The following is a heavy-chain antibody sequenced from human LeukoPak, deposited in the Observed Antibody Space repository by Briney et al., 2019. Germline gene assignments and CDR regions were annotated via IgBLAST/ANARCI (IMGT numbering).Heavy chain of an antibody. Sequence: GSLRLSCAASGFTFSSYAMHWVRQAPGKGLEWVAVISYDGSNKYYADSVKGRFTISRDNSKNTLYLQMNSLRAEDTAVYYCAGDKSYSSGSYYFDYWGQGTLVTVSS. V-gene: IGHV3-30-3*01. D-gene: IGHD6-19*01. CDR1: GFTFSSYA. CDR3: AGDKSYSSGSYYFDY. J-gene: IGHJ4*02. CDR2: ISYDGSNK.